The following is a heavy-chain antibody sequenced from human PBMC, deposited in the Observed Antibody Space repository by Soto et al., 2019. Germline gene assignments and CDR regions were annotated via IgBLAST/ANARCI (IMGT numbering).Heavy chain of an antibody. CDR2: ISSSSSYI. V-gene: IGHV3-21*01. J-gene: IGHJ6*03. CDR3: ARGVVPAAMHYYYYTDV. CDR1: GFTFSSYS. Sequence: GGSLRLSCAASGFTFSSYSMNWVRQAPGKGLEWVSSISSSSSYIYYADSVKGRFTISRDNAKNSLYLQMNSLRAEDTAVYYCARGVVPAAMHYYYYTDVWGKGTTVTVSS. D-gene: IGHD2-2*01.